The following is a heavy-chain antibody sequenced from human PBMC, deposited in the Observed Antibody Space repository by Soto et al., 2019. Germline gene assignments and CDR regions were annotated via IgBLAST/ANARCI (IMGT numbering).Heavy chain of an antibody. CDR3: VRDVGGLYCSGGSCYGYYYYGMDV. J-gene: IGHJ6*02. D-gene: IGHD2-15*01. Sequence: QVQLQESGPGLVKPSGTLSLTCAVSGGSISSSNWWSWVRQPPGKGLEWIGEIYHSGSTNYNPSLKSRVTISVDKSKNQFSLKLSSVTAADTAVYYCVRDVGGLYCSGGSCYGYYYYGMDVWGQGTTVTVSS. CDR2: IYHSGST. V-gene: IGHV4-4*02. CDR1: GGSISSSNW.